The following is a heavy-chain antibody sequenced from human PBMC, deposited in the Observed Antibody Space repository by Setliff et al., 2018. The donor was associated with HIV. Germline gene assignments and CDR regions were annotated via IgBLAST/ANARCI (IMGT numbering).Heavy chain of an antibody. CDR3: ARSIVPVASGYYYFEY. D-gene: IGHD3-3*01. J-gene: IGHJ4*02. CDR1: GGSFSGYY. CDR2: INHTGST. Sequence: SETLSLTCAVYGGSFSGYYWSWIRQPPGKGLEWIGEINHTGSTNCNPSLESRVTISVDTSKNQFSLRLSSVAAGDTAVYYCARSIVPVASGYYYFEYWGQGTLVTVSS. V-gene: IGHV4-34*01.